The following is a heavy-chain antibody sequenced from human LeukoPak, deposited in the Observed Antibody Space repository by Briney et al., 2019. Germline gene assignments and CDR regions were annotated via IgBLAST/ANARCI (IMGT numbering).Heavy chain of an antibody. V-gene: IGHV3-23*01. J-gene: IGHJ4*02. CDR3: AKRGAGYYFDY. CDR2: ITDSGGGT. D-gene: IGHD3-10*01. CDR1: GFTFSSYA. Sequence: GGSLRLSCAASGFTFSSYAMSWVRQAPGKGLEWVSSITDSGGGTFYADSVKGRFTISRDNSKNTLFLQLNSLRAEDTAVYYCAKRGAGYYFDYWGQGTLATVSS.